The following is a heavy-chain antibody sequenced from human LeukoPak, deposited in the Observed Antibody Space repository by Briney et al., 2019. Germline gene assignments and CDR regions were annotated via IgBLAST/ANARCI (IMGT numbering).Heavy chain of an antibody. J-gene: IGHJ4*02. CDR3: VSGVYNSRYYFDY. D-gene: IGHD5/OR15-5a*01. V-gene: IGHV3-74*01. CDR1: GFTFSTYW. Sequence: GGSLRLSCAASGFTFSTYWMHWVRQTPGTGLVWVSRISTDGSSTSYADSVKGRFTISRDNAKNTLYPQVNSLRAEDTAVYYCVSGVYNSRYYFDYWGQGTLVTVSS. CDR2: ISTDGSST.